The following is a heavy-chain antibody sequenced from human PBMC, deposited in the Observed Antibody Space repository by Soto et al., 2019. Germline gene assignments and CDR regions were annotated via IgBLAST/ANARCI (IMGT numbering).Heavy chain of an antibody. J-gene: IGHJ6*02. D-gene: IGHD2-21*02. CDR1: GYTFTSYG. Sequence: ASVKVSCKASGYTFTSYGISWVRQAPGQGLEWMGWISAYNGNTNYAQKLQGRATMTTDTSTSTAYMELRSLRSDDTAVYYCARDHGGVTYVYYYYGMDVWGQGTTVTVS. CDR3: ARDHGGVTYVYYYYGMDV. V-gene: IGHV1-18*04. CDR2: ISAYNGNT.